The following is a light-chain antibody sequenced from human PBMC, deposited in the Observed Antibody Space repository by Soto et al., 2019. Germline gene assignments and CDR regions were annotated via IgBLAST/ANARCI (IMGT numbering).Light chain of an antibody. J-gene: IGKJ1*01. V-gene: IGKV1-5*01. CDR1: QNINNW. Sequence: DIQMTQSPSTLSASIGDRVTITCRASQNINNWIAWYQQKPGKAPKFLIYDASTLESGVPSRFRGSGFGTEFSLTISSLQPDDFGSYYCQHMRTVGQGTKVDSK. CDR2: DAS. CDR3: QHMRT.